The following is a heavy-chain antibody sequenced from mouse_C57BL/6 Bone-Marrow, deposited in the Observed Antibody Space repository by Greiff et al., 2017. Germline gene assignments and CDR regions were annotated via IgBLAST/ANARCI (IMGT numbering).Heavy chain of an antibody. J-gene: IGHJ2*01. V-gene: IGHV1-26*01. CDR2: INPNNGGT. Sequence: VQLQQSGPELVKPGASVKISCKASGYTFTDYYMNWVKQSHGQSLEWIGDINPNNGGTSYNQKFKGKATLTVDTSSSTAYMELRSLTSEDSAVXYGARTCWDDDFDYWGQGTTLTVSS. CDR1: GYTFTDYY. D-gene: IGHD4-1*01. CDR3: ARTCWDDDFDY.